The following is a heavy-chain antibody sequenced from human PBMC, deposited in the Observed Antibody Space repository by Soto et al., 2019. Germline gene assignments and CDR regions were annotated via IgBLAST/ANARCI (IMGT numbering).Heavy chain of an antibody. D-gene: IGHD6-19*01. J-gene: IGHJ4*02. V-gene: IGHV1-69*06. CDR3: ARSESSGWDFDY. CDR2: IIPIFGTA. CDR1: GGTFSSYA. Sequence: SVKVSCKASGGTFSSYAISWVRQAPGQGLEWMGGIIPIFGTANYAQKFQGRVTITADKSTSTAYMELSSLRSEDTAVYYCARSESSGWDFDYWGQGTLVTVSS.